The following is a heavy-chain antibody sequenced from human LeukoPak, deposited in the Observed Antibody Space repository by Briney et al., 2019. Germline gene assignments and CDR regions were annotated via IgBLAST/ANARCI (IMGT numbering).Heavy chain of an antibody. Sequence: GGSLRLSCAASGFTFSSYGMHWVRQAPGKGLEWVAVIWYDGSNKYYADSVKGRFTISRDNSKNTLYLRMNSLRAEDTAVYYCARERLVRLNWFDPWGQGTLVAVSS. CDR1: GFTFSSYG. D-gene: IGHD6-19*01. V-gene: IGHV3-33*01. J-gene: IGHJ5*02. CDR3: ARERLVRLNWFDP. CDR2: IWYDGSNK.